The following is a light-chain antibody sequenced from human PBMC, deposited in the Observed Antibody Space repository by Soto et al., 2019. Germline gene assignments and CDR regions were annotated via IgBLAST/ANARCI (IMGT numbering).Light chain of an antibody. CDR1: RSNIGNNY. J-gene: IGLJ3*02. CDR3: GTWDNSLSAGV. Sequence: QAVLTQPPSVSAAPGQKVTISCSGSRSNIGNNYVSWYQQLPGTAPKLLFYENNKRPSGIPDRFSGSKSGTSATLVITGLQTGDEADYYCGTWDNSLSAGVFGGGTKLTVL. V-gene: IGLV1-51*02. CDR2: ENN.